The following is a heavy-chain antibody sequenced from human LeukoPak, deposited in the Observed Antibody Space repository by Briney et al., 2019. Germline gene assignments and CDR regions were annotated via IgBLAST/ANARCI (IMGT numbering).Heavy chain of an antibody. CDR1: GYTFTAYY. D-gene: IGHD1-26*01. J-gene: IGHJ5*02. CDR3: ARGSGSLS. Sequence: ASVKVSCKASGYTFTAYYIHWVRQAPGQGLEWVGWINPNNGATNYAQSFQGRVTMTTDTSISTSYMELSGLRSDDTGVYYCARGSGSLSWGQGTLVTVSS. CDR2: INPNNGAT. V-gene: IGHV1-2*02.